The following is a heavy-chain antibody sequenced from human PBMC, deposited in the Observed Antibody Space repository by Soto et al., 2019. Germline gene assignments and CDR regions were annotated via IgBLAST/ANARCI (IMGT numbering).Heavy chain of an antibody. CDR1: GFTFSSYW. CDR2: IKQDGSEK. D-gene: IGHD6-19*01. Sequence: GGSLRLSCAASGFTFSSYWMSWVRQAPGKGLEWVANIKQDGSEKYYVDSVKGRFTISRDNAKNSLYLQMNSLRAEDTAVFYCAKERSSGWSFDYWGQGTLVTVSS. J-gene: IGHJ4*02. V-gene: IGHV3-7*03. CDR3: AKERSSGWSFDY.